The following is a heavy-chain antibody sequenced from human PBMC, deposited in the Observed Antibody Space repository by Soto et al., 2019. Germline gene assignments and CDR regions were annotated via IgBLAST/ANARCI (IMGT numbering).Heavy chain of an antibody. V-gene: IGHV3-30*03. CDR2: ISYDGSNK. J-gene: IGHJ6*02. D-gene: IGHD6-13*01. CDR1: GFTFSSYG. CDR3: ARVVAAAGYYYYGMDV. Sequence: QVQLVESGGGVVQPGRSLRLSCAASGFTFSSYGMHWVRQAPGKGLEWVAVISYDGSNKYYADSVKGRFTISRDNSKNTLYLQMNSLRAEDTAVYYCARVVAAAGYYYYGMDVWGQGTTVTVSS.